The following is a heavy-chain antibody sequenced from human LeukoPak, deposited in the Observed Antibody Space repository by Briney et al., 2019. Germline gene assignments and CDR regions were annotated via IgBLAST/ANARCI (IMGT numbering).Heavy chain of an antibody. D-gene: IGHD2-15*01. CDR2: ISAYNGNT. CDR1: GYTFTSYG. V-gene: IGHV1-18*01. J-gene: IGHJ3*02. CDR3: ARLCSGGSCYQAFDI. Sequence: ASVKVSFKASGYTFTSYGISWVRQAPGQGLEWMGWISAYNGNTNYAQKLQGRVTMTTDTSTSTAYMELRSLRSDDTAVYYCARLCSGGSCYQAFDIWGQGTMVTVSS.